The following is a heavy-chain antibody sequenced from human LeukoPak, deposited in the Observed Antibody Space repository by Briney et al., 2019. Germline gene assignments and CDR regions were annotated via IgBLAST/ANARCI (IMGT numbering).Heavy chain of an antibody. J-gene: IGHJ4*02. D-gene: IGHD2-2*01. CDR2: INQDGSQT. CDR1: GFTFSSYW. CDR3: AKDSCSSTSCYSDY. V-gene: IGHV3-7*03. Sequence: GGSLRLSCVVSGFTFSSYWMTWVRQAPGKGLEWVAGINQDGSQTYYVDSVKGRFTISRDNAKNSLYLQMNSLRAEDTAVYYCAKDSCSSTSCYSDYWGQGTLVTVSS.